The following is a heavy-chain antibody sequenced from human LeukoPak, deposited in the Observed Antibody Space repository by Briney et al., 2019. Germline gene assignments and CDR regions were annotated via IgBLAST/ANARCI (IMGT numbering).Heavy chain of an antibody. Sequence: GGSLRLSCAASGFAFSSYAMSWVRQAPGKGLEWVANIKQDGSEKYYVDSVKGRFTISRDNAKNSLYLQMNSLRAEDTAVYYCARDRGYSYGTYNWFDPWGQGTLVTVSS. CDR2: IKQDGSEK. J-gene: IGHJ5*02. D-gene: IGHD5-18*01. CDR1: GFAFSSYA. V-gene: IGHV3-7*01. CDR3: ARDRGYSYGTYNWFDP.